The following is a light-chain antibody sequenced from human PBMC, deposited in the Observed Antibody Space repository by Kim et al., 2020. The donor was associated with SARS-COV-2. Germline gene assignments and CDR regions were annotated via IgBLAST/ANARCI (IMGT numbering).Light chain of an antibody. CDR3: QRYDSLMFT. V-gene: IGKV1-33*01. CDR1: RDISNY. CDR2: AVS. Sequence: SASVGDRVTITCQTNRDISNYLNWYQQKPGKAPKLLIYAVSNLNTGAPSRFSGSGSGTDYTFTISSLQPEDVAIYYCQRYDSLMFTFGQGTKLEI. J-gene: IGKJ2*01.